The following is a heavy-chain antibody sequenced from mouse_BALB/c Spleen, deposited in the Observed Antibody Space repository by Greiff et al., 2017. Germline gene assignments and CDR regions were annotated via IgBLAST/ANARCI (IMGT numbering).Heavy chain of an antibody. J-gene: IGHJ3*01. CDR2: INPYNGAT. D-gene: IGHD2-4*01. CDR3: ARSRTDYDYASWFAY. Sequence: VQLQQSGPELVKPGASVKISCKASGYSFTGYYMHWVKQSHVKSLEWIGRINPYNGATSYNQNFKDKASLTVDKSSSTAYMELHSLTSEDSAVYYCARSRTDYDYASWFAYWGQGTLVTVSA. CDR1: GYSFTGYY. V-gene: IGHV1-31*01.